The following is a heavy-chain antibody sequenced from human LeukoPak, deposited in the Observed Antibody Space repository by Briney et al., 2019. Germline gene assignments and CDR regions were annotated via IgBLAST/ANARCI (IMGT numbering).Heavy chain of an antibody. CDR3: ASHCSSTSCQGG. J-gene: IGHJ4*02. CDR2: IYTSGST. Sequence: PSETLSLTCTASGGSISSYYWSWIRQPPGKGLEWIGYIYTSGSTNYNPSLKSRVTISVDTSKNQFSLKLSSVTAADTAVYYCASHCSSTSCQGGWGQGTLVTVSS. V-gene: IGHV4-4*09. D-gene: IGHD2-2*01. CDR1: GGSISSYY.